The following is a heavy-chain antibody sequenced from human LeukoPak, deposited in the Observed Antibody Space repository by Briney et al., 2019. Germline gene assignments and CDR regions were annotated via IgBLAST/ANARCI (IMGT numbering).Heavy chain of an antibody. CDR1: GYNLIELS. Sequence: ASVKVSCKVSGYNLIELSMHWVRQTPGKGLEWMGGFDPEDAKTIYAPKFQGRVTMTEDTATDTAYMELTSLRSEDTALYYCATSRNEASELSVSSGYDFDYWGQGTLVTVSS. D-gene: IGHD5-12*01. J-gene: IGHJ4*02. CDR3: ATSRNEASELSVSSGYDFDY. V-gene: IGHV1-24*01. CDR2: FDPEDAKT.